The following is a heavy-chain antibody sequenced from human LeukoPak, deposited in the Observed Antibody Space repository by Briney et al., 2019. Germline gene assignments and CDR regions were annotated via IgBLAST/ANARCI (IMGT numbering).Heavy chain of an antibody. CDR2: INPSGGST. D-gene: IGHD5-24*01. Sequence: ASVKVSCKASGYTFTGYYMHWVRQAPGQGLEWMGIINPSGGSTSYAQRFQGRVTMTRDTSTSTVYMELSSLRSEDTAVYYCARKRRGRDGYNSFLDYWGQGTLVTVSS. J-gene: IGHJ4*02. CDR3: ARKRRGRDGYNSFLDY. CDR1: GYTFTGYY. V-gene: IGHV1-46*01.